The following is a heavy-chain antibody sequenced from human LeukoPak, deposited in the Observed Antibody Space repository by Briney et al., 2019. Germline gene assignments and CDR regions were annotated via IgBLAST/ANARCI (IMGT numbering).Heavy chain of an antibody. CDR3: ARTTYSSSWMYYFDY. CDR1: GGSNISYY. D-gene: IGHD6-13*01. CDR2: IYYSGST. Sequence: PSETLSLTCTVSGGSNISYYWSWIRQPPGKGLEWIGYIYYSGSTNYNPSLKSRLTISVDTSKNQFSLKLSSVTAADTAVYYCARTTYSSSWMYYFDYWGQGTLVTVSS. J-gene: IGHJ4*02. V-gene: IGHV4-59*01.